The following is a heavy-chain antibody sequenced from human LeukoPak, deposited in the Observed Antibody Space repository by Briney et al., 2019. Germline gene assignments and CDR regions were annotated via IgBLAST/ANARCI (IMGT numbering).Heavy chain of an antibody. D-gene: IGHD2-2*01. CDR2: ISPSGNYI. J-gene: IGHJ4*02. Sequence: SGGSLRLSCAASGFTFSSYSMNWVRQAPGKGLEWVSSISPSGNYIYYADSVEGRFTISRDNAKNSLYLQMNSLRAEDAAVYYCARDLSSSTSCYSYWGQGTLVTVSS. CDR1: GFTFSSYS. V-gene: IGHV3-21*01. CDR3: ARDLSSSTSCYSY.